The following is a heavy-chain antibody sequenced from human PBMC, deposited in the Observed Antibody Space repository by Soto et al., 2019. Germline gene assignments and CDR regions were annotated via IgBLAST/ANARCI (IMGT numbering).Heavy chain of an antibody. J-gene: IGHJ5*02. Sequence: QVQLVESGGGVVQPGRSLRLSCAASGFTFSSYGMHWVRQAPGKGLEWVAVLWYDGSNKYYADSVKGRFTISRDNSKNTLYRQMNGLRAEDTAVYYCARGYGWFDPWRQGTLVTVSS. CDR1: GFTFSSYG. D-gene: IGHD6-13*01. CDR2: LWYDGSNK. V-gene: IGHV3-33*01. CDR3: ARGYGWFDP.